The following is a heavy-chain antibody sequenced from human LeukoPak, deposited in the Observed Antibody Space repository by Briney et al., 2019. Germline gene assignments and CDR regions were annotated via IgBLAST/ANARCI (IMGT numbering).Heavy chain of an antibody. CDR2: IYSRGT. D-gene: IGHD3-10*01. J-gene: IGHJ5*02. CDR1: GGSISSYY. V-gene: IGHV4-4*07. CDR3: ARDSGTTGEVKFDP. Sequence: PSETLSLTCTVSGGSISSYYLSWIRQPAGKGLEWIGRIYSRGTTYNPSLKDRVTMSADTSRNHVSLTLNSVTAADTAVYYCARDSGTTGEVKFDPWGQGTLVAVSS.